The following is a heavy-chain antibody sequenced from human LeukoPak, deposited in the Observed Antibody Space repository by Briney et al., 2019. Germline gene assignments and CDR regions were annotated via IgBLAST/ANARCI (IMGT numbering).Heavy chain of an antibody. D-gene: IGHD1-1*01. CDR2: MHYSGDT. CDR1: SGSISSFF. CDR3: ARDLELERNRWNYFES. Sequence: SETLSPTCTVSSGSISSFFWSWIRQPPGKGLEWIGSMHYSGDTKYDPSLKSRVSLSIDTSKQQFSLRLSSVTAADTAVYYCARDLELERNRWNYFESWGQGTLVTVSS. J-gene: IGHJ4*02. V-gene: IGHV4-59*01.